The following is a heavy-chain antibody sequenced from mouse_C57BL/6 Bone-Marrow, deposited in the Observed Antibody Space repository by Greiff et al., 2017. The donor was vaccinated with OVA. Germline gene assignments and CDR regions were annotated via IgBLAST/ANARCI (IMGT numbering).Heavy chain of an antibody. Sequence: QVQLQQPGAELVKPGASVKMSCKASGYTFTSYWITWVKQRPGQGLEWIGDIYPGSGSTNYNVKFKSKATLTVDTSSITAYMQLSSLTSEDSAVYYCARDGSSGYAMDYWGQGTSVTVSS. CDR1: GYTFTSYW. J-gene: IGHJ4*01. V-gene: IGHV1-55*01. CDR3: ARDGSSGYAMDY. D-gene: IGHD3-2*02. CDR2: IYPGSGST.